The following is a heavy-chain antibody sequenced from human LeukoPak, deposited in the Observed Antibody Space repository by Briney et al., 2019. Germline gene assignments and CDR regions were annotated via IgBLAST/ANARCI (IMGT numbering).Heavy chain of an antibody. Sequence: ASVKVSCTASGGTFSSYAISWVRQAPGQGLEWMGGIIPIFGTANYAQKFQGRVTITADESTSTAYMELSSLRSEDTAVYYCAYSSSWPPEGDYWGQGTLVTVSS. CDR1: GGTFSSYA. J-gene: IGHJ4*02. V-gene: IGHV1-69*13. CDR2: IIPIFGTA. CDR3: AYSSSWPPEGDY. D-gene: IGHD6-13*01.